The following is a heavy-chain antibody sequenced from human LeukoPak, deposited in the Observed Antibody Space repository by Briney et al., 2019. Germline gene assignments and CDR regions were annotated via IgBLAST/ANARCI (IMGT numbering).Heavy chain of an antibody. V-gene: IGHV3-48*04. D-gene: IGHD5-12*01. CDR1: GFTFSSYS. J-gene: IGHJ3*02. CDR3: AREGGYSGRQWAFDI. CDR2: ISSSGSTI. Sequence: PGGSLRLSCAASGFTFSSYSMNWVRQAPGKGLEWVSYISSSGSTIYYADSVRGRFTISRDNAKNSLYLQMNSLRAEDTAVYYCAREGGYSGRQWAFDIWGQGTMVTVSS.